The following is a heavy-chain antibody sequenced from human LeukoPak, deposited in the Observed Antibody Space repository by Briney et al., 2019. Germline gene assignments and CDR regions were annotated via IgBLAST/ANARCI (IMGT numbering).Heavy chain of an antibody. D-gene: IGHD3-22*01. CDR2: ISYDGSNK. Sequence: PGGSLRLSCAASGFTFSSYGMHWVRQAPGKGLEWVAVISYDGSNKYYADSVKGRFTISRDNSKNTLYLQMNSLRAEDTAVYYCAKGKWFLGYYFGYWGQGTLVTVSS. V-gene: IGHV3-30*18. CDR3: AKGKWFLGYYFGY. J-gene: IGHJ4*02. CDR1: GFTFSSYG.